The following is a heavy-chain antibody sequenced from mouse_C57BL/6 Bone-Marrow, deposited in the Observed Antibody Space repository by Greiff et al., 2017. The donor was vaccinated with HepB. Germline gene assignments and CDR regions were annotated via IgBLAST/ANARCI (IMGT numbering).Heavy chain of an antibody. V-gene: IGHV1-81*01. CDR2: IYPRSGNT. CDR3: AGRGGYPWFAY. Sequence: QVQLQQSGAELARPGASVKLSCKASGYTFTSYGISWVKQRTGQGLEWIGEIYPRSGNTYYNEKFKGKATLTADKSSSTAYMELRSLTSEDSAVYFCAGRGGYPWFAYWGQGTLVTVSA. D-gene: IGHD2-2*01. J-gene: IGHJ3*01. CDR1: GYTFTSYG.